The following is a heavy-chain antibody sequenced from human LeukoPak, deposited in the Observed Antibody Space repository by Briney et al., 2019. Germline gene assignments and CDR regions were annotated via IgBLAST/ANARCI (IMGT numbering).Heavy chain of an antibody. CDR1: GFTFSSYA. Sequence: GGSLRLSCAASGFTFSSYAMSWVRQAPGKGLEWVSAISGSGGSTYDADSVKGRFTISRDNSKNTLYLQMNSLRAEDTAVYYCAKDMSAVYCSGGSCYPLDYWGQGTLVTGSS. J-gene: IGHJ4*02. V-gene: IGHV3-23*01. D-gene: IGHD2-15*01. CDR3: AKDMSAVYCSGGSCYPLDY. CDR2: ISGSGGST.